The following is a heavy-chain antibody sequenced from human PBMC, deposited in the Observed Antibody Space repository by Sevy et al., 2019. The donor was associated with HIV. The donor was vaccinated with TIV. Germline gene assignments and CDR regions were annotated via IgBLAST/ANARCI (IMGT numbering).Heavy chain of an antibody. CDR2: ISWNSGAI. V-gene: IGHV3-9*01. D-gene: IGHD2-21*01. Sequence: GGSLRLSCAASGFTFSDYAMHWVRLVPGKGLEWDSGISWNSGAIGYADSVKGRFTISRDNAKDSLHLQMNSLSVEDTALSYCGTAQEYCVGNNCCGGSINAFDIWGQGTMLTVSS. CDR1: GFTFSDYA. CDR3: GTAQEYCVGNNCCGGSINAFDI. J-gene: IGHJ3*02.